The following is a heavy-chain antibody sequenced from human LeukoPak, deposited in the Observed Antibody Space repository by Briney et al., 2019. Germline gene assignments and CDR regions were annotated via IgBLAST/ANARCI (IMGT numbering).Heavy chain of an antibody. CDR2: INHSGST. D-gene: IGHD3-3*01. V-gene: IGHV4-34*01. Sequence: PSETLSLTCAVYGGSFSGYYWSWIRQPPGKGLEWIGEINHSGSTNYNPSLKSRVTISVDTSKNQFSLKLSSVTAADTAVYYCARGLPDYDFWSGYPRNWFDPWGQGTLVTVSS. CDR3: ARGLPDYDFWSGYPRNWFDP. CDR1: GGSFSGYY. J-gene: IGHJ5*02.